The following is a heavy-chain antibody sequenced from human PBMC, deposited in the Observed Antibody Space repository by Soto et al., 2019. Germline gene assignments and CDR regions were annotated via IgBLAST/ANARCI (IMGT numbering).Heavy chain of an antibody. CDR2: IYHSGST. J-gene: IGHJ5*02. V-gene: IGHV4-30-2*01. D-gene: IGHD6-19*01. CDR1: GDSISSGGYS. CDR3: ARDTAGADWNWFDP. Sequence: QLQLQESGSGLVKPSQTLSLTCAVSGDSISSGGYSWSWIRQPPGKGLEWIGYIYHSGSTYYNPSLKSRVTISVDRSKNQFSLKLSSVTAADTAVYYCARDTAGADWNWFDPWGQGTLVTVSS.